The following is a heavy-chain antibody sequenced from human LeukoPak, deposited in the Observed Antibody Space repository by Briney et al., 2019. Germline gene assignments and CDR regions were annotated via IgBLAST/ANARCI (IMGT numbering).Heavy chain of an antibody. D-gene: IGHD1-14*01. V-gene: IGHV3-7*01. CDR2: IKHDGSEE. Sequence: PGGSLRLSCVASGFTFSSIWMSWVRQAPGKGLEWVANIKHDGSEEHYVDSVEGRFSISRDNAKNSLYLQMNSLRAEDTAVYYCARDRYFQYWGQGSLVIVSS. CDR1: GFTFSSIW. J-gene: IGHJ1*01. CDR3: ARDRYFQY.